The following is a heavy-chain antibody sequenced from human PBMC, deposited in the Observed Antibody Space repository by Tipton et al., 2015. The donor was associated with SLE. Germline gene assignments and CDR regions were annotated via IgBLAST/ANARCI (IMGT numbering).Heavy chain of an antibody. D-gene: IGHD3-22*01. CDR1: GGSISSHY. CDR2: IYNSGSG. Sequence: LRLSCTVSGGSISSHYWSWIRQPPGKGLEWIGYIYNSGSGNYNPSLKSRVTISVDTAKNHFSLKLSSVSAADTAVYYCARSDYYVISGYYSYSFDIWGQGTMVTVSS. J-gene: IGHJ3*02. V-gene: IGHV4-59*11. CDR3: ARSDYYVISGYYSYSFDI.